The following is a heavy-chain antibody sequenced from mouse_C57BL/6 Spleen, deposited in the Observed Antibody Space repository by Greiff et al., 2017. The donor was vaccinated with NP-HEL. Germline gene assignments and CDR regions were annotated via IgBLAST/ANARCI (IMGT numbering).Heavy chain of an antibody. CDR3: ATYGYDVGVAY. Sequence: EVQLQQSGPELVKPGASVKISCKASGYSFTGYYMNWVKQSPEKSLEWIGEINPSTGGTTYNQKFKAKATLTVDKSSSPAYMQLKSLTSEDSAVYYCATYGYDVGVAYWGQGTLVTVS. J-gene: IGHJ3*01. D-gene: IGHD2-2*01. CDR1: GYSFTGYY. CDR2: INPSTGGT. V-gene: IGHV1-42*01.